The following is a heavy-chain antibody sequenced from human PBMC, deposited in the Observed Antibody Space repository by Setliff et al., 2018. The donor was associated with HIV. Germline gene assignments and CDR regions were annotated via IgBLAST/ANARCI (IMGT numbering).Heavy chain of an antibody. D-gene: IGHD6-13*01. V-gene: IGHV1-18*01. CDR3: ARDLGAFSSAWYVTIGDY. CDR2: IDAYNGDT. Sequence: SVQVSCKASSYTFTSYGVSWVRQAPGQGLEWLGRIDAYNGDTNYAQNLQDRVTLTTDTSTNTAYMELRNLRSDDTAVYFCARDLGAFSSAWYVTIGDYWGPGTLVTVSS. J-gene: IGHJ4*02. CDR1: SYTFTSYG.